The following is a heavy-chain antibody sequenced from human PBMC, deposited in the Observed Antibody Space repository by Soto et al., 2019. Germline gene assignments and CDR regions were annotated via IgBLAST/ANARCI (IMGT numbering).Heavy chain of an antibody. Sequence: SETLSLTCTVSGGSISSYYWSWIRQPPGKGLEWIGYIYYSGSTNYNPSLKSRVTISVDTSKNQFSLKLSSVTAADTAVYYCARHGAARDPFDIWGQGTMVTV. CDR2: IYYSGST. V-gene: IGHV4-59*01. D-gene: IGHD3-16*01. J-gene: IGHJ3*02. CDR3: ARHGAARDPFDI. CDR1: GGSISSYY.